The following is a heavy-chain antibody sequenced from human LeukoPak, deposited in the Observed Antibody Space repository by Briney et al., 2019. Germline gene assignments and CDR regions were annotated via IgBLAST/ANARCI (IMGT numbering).Heavy chain of an antibody. J-gene: IGHJ3*02. CDR1: GLSASSYS. CDR2: ISSSSSTI. Sequence: GGSLRLSCAASGLSASSYSMIWLRQAPGKGLEWVSYISSSSSTIYYADSVKGRFTISRDNAKNSLYLQMNSLRDEDTAVYYCARDLSGRYAFDIWGQGTMVTVSS. V-gene: IGHV3-48*02. CDR3: ARDLSGRYAFDI. D-gene: IGHD3-10*01.